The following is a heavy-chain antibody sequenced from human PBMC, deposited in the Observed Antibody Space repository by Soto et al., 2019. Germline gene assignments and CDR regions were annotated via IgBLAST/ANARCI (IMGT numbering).Heavy chain of an antibody. D-gene: IGHD6-13*01. CDR3: AILSLVPNSSSWYMLDQKTSDY. Sequence: QLQLQESGPGLVKPSETLSLTCTVSGGSISSSSYYWGWIRQPPGKGLEWIGSIYYSGSTYYNPSLKSRVTISVDTSKNQFSLKLSSVTAADTAVYYCAILSLVPNSSSWYMLDQKTSDYWGQGTLVTVSS. J-gene: IGHJ4*02. CDR1: GGSISSSSYY. V-gene: IGHV4-39*01. CDR2: IYYSGST.